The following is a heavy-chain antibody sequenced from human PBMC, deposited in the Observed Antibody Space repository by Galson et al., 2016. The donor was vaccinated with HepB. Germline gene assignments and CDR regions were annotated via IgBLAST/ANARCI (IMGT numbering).Heavy chain of an antibody. CDR1: GFILRDYY. J-gene: IGHJ4*02. CDR2: TSNRARSYTT. V-gene: IGHV3-72*01. Sequence: SLRLSCAASGFILRDYYMDWVRQAPGKGLEWVGRTSNRARSYTTDYVASVKGRFTISRDNSRSSVYLHMNGLKHEDTAIYYCTRTGLGDFDYWGRGTLVTVSS. CDR3: TRTGLGDFDY.